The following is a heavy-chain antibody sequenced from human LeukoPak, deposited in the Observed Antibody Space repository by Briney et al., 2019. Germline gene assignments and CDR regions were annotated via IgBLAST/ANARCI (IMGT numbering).Heavy chain of an antibody. D-gene: IGHD6-13*01. V-gene: IGHV3-64D*09. CDR1: GFTFTSDA. Sequence: GGSLRLSCSASGFTFTSDAMHWVRQAPGQGLEYVSGISSNGGSTYYADSMKGRFTISRDNSKNTLYLQMSSPRPEDTAVYHCVKGGSSTWSWFDPWGQGTLVTVSS. CDR3: VKGGSSTWSWFDP. CDR2: ISSNGGST. J-gene: IGHJ5*02.